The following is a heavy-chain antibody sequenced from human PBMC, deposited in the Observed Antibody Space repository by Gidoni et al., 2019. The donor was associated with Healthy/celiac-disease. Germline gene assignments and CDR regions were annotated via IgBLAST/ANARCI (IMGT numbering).Heavy chain of an antibody. D-gene: IGHD2-2*01. CDR1: GGSFRGYY. V-gene: IGHV4-34*01. CDR3: ARGLGSTPVGDY. CDR2: INHSGRT. Sequence: QVQLQQWGAGLLKPSETLVLTCAVYGGSFRGYYWRWIRQPPGKGLEWLGEINHSGRTNYTPSLKSQDTMSVDTSKNQCSLKLSSVTAADTAVYYCARGLGSTPVGDYWGKGTLVTVSS. J-gene: IGHJ4*02.